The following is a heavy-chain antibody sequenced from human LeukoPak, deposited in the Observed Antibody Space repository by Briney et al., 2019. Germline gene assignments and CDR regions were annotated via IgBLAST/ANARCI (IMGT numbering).Heavy chain of an antibody. CDR3: AWGGGYGDYVEDY. V-gene: IGHV1-46*01. Sequence: ASVKVSCKTSGYSFTSYNLHWVRQAPGQRLEWMGIIKPSGGNTNYAQKFQGRVTITADESTSTAYMELSSLRSEDTAVYYCAWGGGYGDYVEDYWGQGTLVTVSS. D-gene: IGHD4-17*01. J-gene: IGHJ4*02. CDR1: GYSFTSYN. CDR2: IKPSGGNT.